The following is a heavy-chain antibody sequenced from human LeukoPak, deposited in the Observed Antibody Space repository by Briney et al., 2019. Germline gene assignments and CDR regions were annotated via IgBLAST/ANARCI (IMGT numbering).Heavy chain of an antibody. V-gene: IGHV3-30*04. D-gene: IGHD5-12*01. CDR2: TSYDESTK. CDR1: GFSFKDYA. CDR3: ARDRDWLRDFDY. J-gene: IGHJ4*02. Sequence: GSLRLSCAASGFSFKDYAMHWVRQSPGKGLEWVAVTSYDESTKYYVDSVRGRFTISRDNSKNTLFLQMNSLRDEDTAFYYCARDRDWLRDFDYWGQGTLVTVSS.